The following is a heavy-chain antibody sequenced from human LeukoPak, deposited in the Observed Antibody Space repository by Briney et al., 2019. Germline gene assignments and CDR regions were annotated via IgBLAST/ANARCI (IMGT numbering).Heavy chain of an antibody. CDR2: ISAYNGNT. V-gene: IGHV1-18*01. D-gene: IGHD3-9*01. Sequence: ASVKVSCKASGYTFTSYGISWVRQAPGQGLEWMGWISAYNGNTNYAQKLQGRVTMTTDTSTSTAYMELRSLRSDDTAVYYCARDQRYFDWPGAAFDIWGQGTMVTVSS. J-gene: IGHJ3*02. CDR3: ARDQRYFDWPGAAFDI. CDR1: GYTFTSYG.